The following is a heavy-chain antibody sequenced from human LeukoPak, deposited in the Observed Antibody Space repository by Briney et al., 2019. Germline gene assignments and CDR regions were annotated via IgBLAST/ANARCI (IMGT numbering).Heavy chain of an antibody. Sequence: GGSLRLSCAASGFSFSSYAMSWVRQAPGKGLEWVSAISGSGGSTYYADSVKGRFTISRDNSRDTLYLQMNSLRAEDTAVYYCAKGYYDYVWGSYYFDYWGQGTLVTVSS. V-gene: IGHV3-23*01. J-gene: IGHJ4*02. D-gene: IGHD3-16*01. CDR1: GFSFSSYA. CDR2: ISGSGGST. CDR3: AKGYYDYVWGSYYFDY.